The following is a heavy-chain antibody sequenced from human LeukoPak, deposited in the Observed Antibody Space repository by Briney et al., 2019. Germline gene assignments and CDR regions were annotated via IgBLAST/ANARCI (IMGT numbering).Heavy chain of an antibody. CDR3: ARSQWELPFDY. V-gene: IGHV4-30-2*01. CDR1: AGSISSGGYY. J-gene: IGHJ4*02. Sequence: SETLSLTCTVSAGSISSGGYYWSWIRQPPGKGLEWIGYIYHSGSTYYNPSLKSRVTISVDRSKNQFSLKLSSVTAADTAVYYCARSQWELPFDYWGQGTLVTVSS. CDR2: IYHSGST. D-gene: IGHD1-26*01.